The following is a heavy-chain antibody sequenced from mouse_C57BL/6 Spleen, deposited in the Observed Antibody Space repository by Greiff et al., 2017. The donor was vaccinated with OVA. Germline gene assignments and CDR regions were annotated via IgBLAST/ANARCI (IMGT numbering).Heavy chain of an antibody. V-gene: IGHV2-2*01. CDR1: GFSLTSYG. CDR3: AREDYYGSLLGLDV. CDR2: IWSGGST. J-gene: IGHJ1*03. D-gene: IGHD1-1*01. Sequence: QVQLQQPGPGLVQPSQSLSITCTVSGFSLTSYGVHWVRQSPGKGLEWLGVIWSGGSTDYNAAFISRLSISKDNSKSQVFFKMNSLQADDTAIYYCAREDYYGSLLGLDVWGTGTTVTVSS.